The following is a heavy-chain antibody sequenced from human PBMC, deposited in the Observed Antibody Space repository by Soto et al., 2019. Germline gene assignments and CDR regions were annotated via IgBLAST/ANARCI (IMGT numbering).Heavy chain of an antibody. CDR3: ARDPAYCSSTSCPYYYYGMDV. V-gene: IGHV3-21*01. CDR1: GFTFSSYS. Sequence: PGGSLRLSCAASGFTFSSYSMNWVRQAPGKGLEWVSSISSSSSYIYYADSVKGRSTISRDNAKNSLYLQMNSLRAEDTAVYYCARDPAYCSSTSCPYYYYGMDVWGQGTTVTVSS. D-gene: IGHD2-2*01. CDR2: ISSSSSYI. J-gene: IGHJ6*02.